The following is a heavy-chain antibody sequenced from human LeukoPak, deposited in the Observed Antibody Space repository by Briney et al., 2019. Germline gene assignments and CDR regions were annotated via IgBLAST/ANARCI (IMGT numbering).Heavy chain of an antibody. CDR1: GFTFSTFP. J-gene: IGHJ3*02. CDR2: ISRNGDTT. CDR3: VKALTDDAFDI. V-gene: IGHV3-64D*06. Sequence: GGSLRLSCSASGFTFSTFPMHWVRQAPGKGLEYFSAISRNGDTTYYADSVKGRFTISRDNSKNTLYLQMSSLRPEDTAVYYCVKALTDDAFDIWGQGTMVSLSS.